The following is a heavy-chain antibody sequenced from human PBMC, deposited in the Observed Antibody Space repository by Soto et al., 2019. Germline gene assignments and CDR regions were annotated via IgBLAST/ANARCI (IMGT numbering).Heavy chain of an antibody. CDR3: AKIEQQLVLYYYYGMDV. Sequence: GGSLRLSCAASGFIFSSYAMSWVRQAPGKGLEWVSAISGSGGSTYYADSVKGRFTISRDNSKNTLYLQMNSLRAEDTAVYYCAKIEQQLVLYYYYGMDVWGQGTTVTVSS. J-gene: IGHJ6*02. CDR2: ISGSGGST. D-gene: IGHD6-13*01. CDR1: GFIFSSYA. V-gene: IGHV3-23*01.